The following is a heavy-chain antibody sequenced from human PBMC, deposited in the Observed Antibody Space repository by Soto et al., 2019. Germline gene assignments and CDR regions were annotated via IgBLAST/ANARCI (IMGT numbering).Heavy chain of an antibody. CDR2: ISGSGKDT. CDR1: GFDLTSSR. D-gene: IGHD6-6*01. Sequence: PGVSLRLSCVASGFDLTSSRMNWVRQAPGKGLEFVSSISGSGKDTFYRHAVKVRFAISRDRAGSSLFLRMASVKVEDTAVYHRARVHLVHGSAFYCAMDVWGPGTALPVSS. CDR3: ARVHLVHGSAFYCAMDV. V-gene: IGHV3-21*01. J-gene: IGHJ6*02.